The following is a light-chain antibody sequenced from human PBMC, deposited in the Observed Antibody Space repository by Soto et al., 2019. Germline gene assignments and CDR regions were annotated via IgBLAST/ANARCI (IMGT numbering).Light chain of an antibody. CDR1: QSVSSSTY. CDR2: GAS. V-gene: IGKV3-20*01. Sequence: EVVLTQSPGTLSLSPGERATLSCRASQSVSSSTYLAWYQQKPGQAPRLLIYGASSRATGIPDRFSGSGSGTDFTLTISRLEPEDFAVYYCQQYGSSHWTFGQGTKVDIK. J-gene: IGKJ1*01. CDR3: QQYGSSHWT.